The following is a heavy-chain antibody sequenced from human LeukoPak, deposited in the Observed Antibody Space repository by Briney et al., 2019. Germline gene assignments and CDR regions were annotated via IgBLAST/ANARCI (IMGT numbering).Heavy chain of an antibody. Sequence: GGSLRLSCAASGFTFSSHSMNWVRQARGKGLEWVSYISSSSSTIYYADSVKGRFTISGDNAKNSLYLQMNSLRAEDTAVYYCAREGPVLRFLEWSSRGQGTLVTVSS. J-gene: IGHJ4*02. D-gene: IGHD3-3*01. CDR3: AREGPVLRFLEWSS. V-gene: IGHV3-48*01. CDR2: ISSSSSTI. CDR1: GFTFSSHS.